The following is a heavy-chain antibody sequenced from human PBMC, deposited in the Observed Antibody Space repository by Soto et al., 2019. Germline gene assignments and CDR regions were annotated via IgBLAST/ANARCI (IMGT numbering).Heavy chain of an antibody. Sequence: SETLSLTCTVSGGSISGYYWSWIRPPAGKGLEWIGRLYTMGSTNYNPSLQSRVTMSVDTSKNEFSLKVSSVTAADTAVHFCARVRDYGLGTNRHYYGMDVWGQGTTVTVSS. CDR1: GGSISGYY. CDR3: ARVRDYGLGTNRHYYGMDV. J-gene: IGHJ6*02. D-gene: IGHD3-10*01. V-gene: IGHV4-4*07. CDR2: LYTMGST.